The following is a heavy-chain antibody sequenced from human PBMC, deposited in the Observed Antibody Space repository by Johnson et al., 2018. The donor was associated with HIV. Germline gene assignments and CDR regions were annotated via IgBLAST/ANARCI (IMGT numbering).Heavy chain of an antibody. Sequence: VQLVESGGGLVQPGGSLRLSCAASGFTFSSYAMSWVRQAPGKGLEWVSAISGSGGSTYYADSVKGRFTISRDNSKNTLYLHMNSLRAEDTAVYYCAKGLTFFGVAMINAPLDIWGQGTMVTVSS. CDR2: ISGSGGST. CDR1: GFTFSSYA. CDR3: AKGLTFFGVAMINAPLDI. D-gene: IGHD3-3*01. V-gene: IGHV3-23*04. J-gene: IGHJ3*02.